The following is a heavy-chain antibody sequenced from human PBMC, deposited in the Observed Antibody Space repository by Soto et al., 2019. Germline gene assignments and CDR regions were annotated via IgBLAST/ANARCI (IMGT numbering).Heavy chain of an antibody. CDR2: ISSISSYI. Sequence: GALRLSFEASGFTFSSYRMNWVLQAPLKVLYWGSSISSISSYIYYADSVKVRLTIYRDNAKNSLYLQMKSLRAEDTAVYYCARDDAIEYSSSVRDYYYGMDVWGQGTTVPVSS. V-gene: IGHV3-21*01. CDR1: GFTFSSYR. CDR3: ARDDAIEYSSSVRDYYYGMDV. D-gene: IGHD6-6*01. J-gene: IGHJ6*01.